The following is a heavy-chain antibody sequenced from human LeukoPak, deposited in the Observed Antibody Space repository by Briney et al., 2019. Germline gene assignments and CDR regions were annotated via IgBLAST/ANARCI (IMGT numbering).Heavy chain of an antibody. CDR1: GFTVSSNY. J-gene: IGHJ4*02. CDR2: IYSGGST. V-gene: IGHV3-53*01. D-gene: IGHD1-26*01. Sequence: PGGSLRLSCAASGFTVSSNYMSWVRQAPGKGLEWVSVIYSGGSTYYAGSVKGRFTISRDNSKNTLYLQMNSLRAEDTAVYYCATPAYSGSNGEWGRFDYWGQGTLVTVSS. CDR3: ATPAYSGSNGEWGRFDY.